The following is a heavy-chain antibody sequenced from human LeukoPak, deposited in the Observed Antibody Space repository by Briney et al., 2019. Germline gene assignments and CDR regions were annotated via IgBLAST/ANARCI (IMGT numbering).Heavy chain of an antibody. CDR2: IYYSGST. J-gene: IGHJ5*02. D-gene: IGHD3-22*01. V-gene: IGHV4-39*07. Sequence: WETLSLTCTVSGGSISSSSYYWGWIRQPPGKGLEWIGSIYYSGSTYYNPSLKSRVTISVDTSKNQFSLKLSSVTAADTAVYYCARDLTYYYDSSNLSWFDPWGQGTLVTVSS. CDR3: ARDLTYYYDSSNLSWFDP. CDR1: GGSISSSSYY.